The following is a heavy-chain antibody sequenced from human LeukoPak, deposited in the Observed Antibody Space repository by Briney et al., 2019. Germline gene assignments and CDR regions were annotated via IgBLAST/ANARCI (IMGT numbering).Heavy chain of an antibody. Sequence: NPGGSPRLSCAASGFTFRSYSMNWVRRARGRGLEWGSSISSRSSYIYYADSERPRFTISRVNDKNSLYLQMNCLRAEDTAVYYCARVGSMIVVVYFDYWGRGTLVTVSS. CDR2: ISSRSSYI. D-gene: IGHD3-22*01. CDR3: ARVGSMIVVVYFDY. J-gene: IGHJ4*02. V-gene: IGHV3-21*01. CDR1: GFTFRSYS.